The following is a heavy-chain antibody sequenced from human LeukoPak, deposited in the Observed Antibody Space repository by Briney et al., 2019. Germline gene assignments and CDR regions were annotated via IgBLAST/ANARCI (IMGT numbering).Heavy chain of an antibody. Sequence: PGRSLRLSCAASGFTFSSYGMHWVRPAPGKGLEWVAVISYDGSNKYYADSAKGRFTISRDNSKNTLYLQMNSLRVEDTAVHYCAKDLVPLPGHNWFDPWGQGTLVTVSS. J-gene: IGHJ5*02. CDR3: AKDLVPLPGHNWFDP. CDR1: GFTFSSYG. CDR2: ISYDGSNK. V-gene: IGHV3-30*18.